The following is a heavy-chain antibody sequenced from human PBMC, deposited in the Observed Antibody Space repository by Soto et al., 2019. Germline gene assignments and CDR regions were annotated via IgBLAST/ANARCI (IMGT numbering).Heavy chain of an antibody. V-gene: IGHV4-39*01. J-gene: IGHJ4*02. CDR3: ARLQQWLVPDY. D-gene: IGHD6-19*01. CDR2: IYYSGTT. Sequence: QLQLQESGPGLVKPSETLSLTCTVSGGSISSSIYYWGWIRQPPGKGLEWIGNIYYSGTTYYNPSLESRVSISVDTSKNQFSLKLSSLTAADTAVYYCARLQQWLVPDYWGQGTLVTVSS. CDR1: GGSISSSIYY.